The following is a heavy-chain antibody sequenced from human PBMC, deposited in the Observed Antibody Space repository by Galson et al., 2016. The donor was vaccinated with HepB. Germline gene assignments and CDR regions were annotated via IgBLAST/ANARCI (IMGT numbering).Heavy chain of an antibody. J-gene: IGHJ5*02. CDR3: AKDHGNRWLNNWFDP. CDR1: GFIFSSYA. D-gene: IGHD6-19*01. V-gene: IGHV3-33*06. Sequence: SLRLSCAASGFIFSSYAMTWVRQAPGKGLEWVAVIWFDGSNKNYVDSVRGRFTISRDNSKNTLYLQMNSLRDEDTAVYYCAKDHGNRWLNNWFDPWGQGTLVTVSS. CDR2: IWFDGSNK.